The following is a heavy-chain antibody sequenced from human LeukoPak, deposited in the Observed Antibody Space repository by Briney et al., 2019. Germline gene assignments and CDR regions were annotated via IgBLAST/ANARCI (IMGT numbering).Heavy chain of an antibody. D-gene: IGHD2-2*01. V-gene: IGHV1-69*05. CDR2: IIPIFGTA. CDR3: ASTDIVVVPAATYYYYMDV. Sequence: SVTVSCKASGGTFSSYAISWVRQAPGQGLEWMGGIIPIFGTANYAQKFQGRVTITTDESTSTAYMELSSLRSEDTAVYYCASTDIVVVPAATYYYYMDVWGKGTTVTVSS. CDR1: GGTFSSYA. J-gene: IGHJ6*03.